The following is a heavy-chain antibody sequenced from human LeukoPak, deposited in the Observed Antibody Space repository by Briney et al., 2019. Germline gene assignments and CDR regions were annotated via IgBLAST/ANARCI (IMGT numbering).Heavy chain of an antibody. Sequence: PGRSLRLSCAASGFTFSSYAMHWVRQAPGKGLEWVAVISYDGSNKYYADSVKGRFTISRDNVKNSLYLQMNSLRAEDTAVYCCARRSAAKDAFDIWGQGTMVTVSS. D-gene: IGHD6-25*01. CDR2: ISYDGSNK. V-gene: IGHV3-30*04. J-gene: IGHJ3*02. CDR1: GFTFSSYA. CDR3: ARRSAAKDAFDI.